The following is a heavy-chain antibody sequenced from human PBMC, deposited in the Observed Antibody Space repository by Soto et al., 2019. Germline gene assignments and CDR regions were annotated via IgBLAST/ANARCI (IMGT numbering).Heavy chain of an antibody. D-gene: IGHD3-16*01. J-gene: IGHJ4*02. Sequence: SQTLSLTCAISGDSVPSNSAAWNWTRQSPSRGLEWLGRTYYRSKWYNDYAVSVKSRITINPDTSKNQFSLQLNSVTPEDTAVYYCASGMITFGGAYFDYWGQGTLVTVSS. CDR2: TYYRSKWYN. CDR3: ASGMITFGGAYFDY. CDR1: GDSVPSNSAA. V-gene: IGHV6-1*01.